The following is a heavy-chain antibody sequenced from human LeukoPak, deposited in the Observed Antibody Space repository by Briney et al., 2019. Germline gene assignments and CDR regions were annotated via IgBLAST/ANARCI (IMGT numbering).Heavy chain of an antibody. CDR3: AKVTYSSGTYGAFDS. CDR1: GFTFSNAW. CDR2: ISGSGDYT. V-gene: IGHV3-23*01. D-gene: IGHD3-10*01. J-gene: IGHJ4*02. Sequence: GGSLRLSCAASGFTFSNAWMSWVRQAPGKGLEWVSTISGSGDYTYYADSVKGRFTISRDNSKNTLYLQMNSLRAEDTAIYYCAKVTYSSGTYGAFDSWGQGTLVTVSS.